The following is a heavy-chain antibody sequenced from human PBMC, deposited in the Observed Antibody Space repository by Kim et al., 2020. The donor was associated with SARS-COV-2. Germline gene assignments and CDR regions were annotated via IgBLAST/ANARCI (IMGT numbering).Heavy chain of an antibody. CDR3: ARESGRFLLTNWFDP. Sequence: SENLSLTCTVSGVSISSYYWSWIRQPAGKGLEWIGRIYTSGSTNYNPSLKSRVTMSVDTSQNHFSLKLSSVSAADPAVYYCARESGRFLLTNWFDPWR. V-gene: IGHV4-4*07. CDR1: GVSISSYY. CDR2: IYTSGST. J-gene: IGHJ5*02. D-gene: IGHD3-22*01.